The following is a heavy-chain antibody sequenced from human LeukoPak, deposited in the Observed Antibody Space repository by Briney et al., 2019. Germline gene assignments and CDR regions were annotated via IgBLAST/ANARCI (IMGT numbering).Heavy chain of an antibody. V-gene: IGHV1-18*01. CDR1: GYTFTSYG. CDR3: AREGAPYGSGSLAY. J-gene: IGHJ4*02. CDR2: ISAYNGNT. Sequence: GASVKVSCKASGYTFTSYGISWVRQAPGQGLEWMGWISAYNGNTNYAQKLQGRVTMTTDTSTSTAYMELRSLRSDDTAVYYCAREGAPYGSGSLAYWGQGTLVTVSS. D-gene: IGHD3-10*01.